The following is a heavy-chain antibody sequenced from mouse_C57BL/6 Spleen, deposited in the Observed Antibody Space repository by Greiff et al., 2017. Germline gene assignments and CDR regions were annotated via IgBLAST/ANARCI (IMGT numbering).Heavy chain of an antibody. Sequence: QVQLKESGAELARPGASVKLSCKASGYTFTSYGISWVKQRPGQGLEWIGEIYPRSGNTYYNEKFKGKATLTADKSSSTAYMELRSLRSEGSAVYFCARIGGDAMDYWGQGTSVTVSS. CDR3: ARIGGDAMDY. V-gene: IGHV1-81*01. CDR2: IYPRSGNT. J-gene: IGHJ4*01. D-gene: IGHD2-14*01. CDR1: GYTFTSYG.